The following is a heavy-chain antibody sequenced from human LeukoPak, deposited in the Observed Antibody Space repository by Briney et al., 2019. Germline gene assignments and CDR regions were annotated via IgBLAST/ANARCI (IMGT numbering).Heavy chain of an antibody. CDR3: ASQPSIAAAIDY. D-gene: IGHD6-6*01. J-gene: IGHJ4*02. CDR1: GGSISSHY. CDR2: IYYSGST. Sequence: LETLSLTCTVSGGSISSHYWSWIRQPPGKGLEWIGYIYYSGSTNYNPSLKSRVTISVDTSKNQFSLKLSSVTAADTAVYYCASQPSIAAAIDYWGQGTLVTVSS. V-gene: IGHV4-59*11.